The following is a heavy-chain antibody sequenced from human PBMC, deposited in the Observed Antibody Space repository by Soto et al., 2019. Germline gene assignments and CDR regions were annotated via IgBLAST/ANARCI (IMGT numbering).Heavy chain of an antibody. CDR2: INHSGST. J-gene: IGHJ3*02. Sequence: QVQLPQWGAGLLKPSETLSLTCAVYGGSFIGYYWRWIRQPPGKGLEWIGEINHSGSTNYNPSLKSRVTISVDTSKNQCSLKLSSVTAADTAVYYCARGRSGPDAFDIWGQGTMVTVSS. CDR1: GGSFIGYY. CDR3: ARGRSGPDAFDI. D-gene: IGHD3-3*01. V-gene: IGHV4-34*01.